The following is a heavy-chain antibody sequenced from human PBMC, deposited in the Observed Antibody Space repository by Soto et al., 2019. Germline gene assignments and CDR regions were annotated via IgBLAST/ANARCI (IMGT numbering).Heavy chain of an antibody. CDR2: INAGNGNT. V-gene: IGHV1-3*01. CDR3: ARAEIPGIAAPGPRTPSTARVPPWWFDP. Sequence: QVQLVQSGAEVKKPGASVKVSCKASGYTFTSYAMHWVRQAPGQRLEWMGWINAGNGNTKYSQKFQGRVTITRDASASTAYMELSSLRSEDTAVYYCARAEIPGIAAPGPRTPSTARVPPWWFDPWGQGTLVTVSS. D-gene: IGHD6-13*01. J-gene: IGHJ5*02. CDR1: GYTFTSYA.